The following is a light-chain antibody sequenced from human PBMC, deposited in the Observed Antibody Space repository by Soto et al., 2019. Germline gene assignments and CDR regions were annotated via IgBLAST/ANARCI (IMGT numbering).Light chain of an antibody. CDR1: QSVSRN. CDR2: GAS. V-gene: IGKV3-20*01. J-gene: IGKJ1*01. Sequence: EIVMTQSPATLSVSAGERAALSCRASQSVSRNLAWYQQKPGQAPRLLIYGASSRATGIPDRFSGSGSGTDFTLTISRLEPEDFAVYYCQQYGSSPGTFGQGTKVDIK. CDR3: QQYGSSPGT.